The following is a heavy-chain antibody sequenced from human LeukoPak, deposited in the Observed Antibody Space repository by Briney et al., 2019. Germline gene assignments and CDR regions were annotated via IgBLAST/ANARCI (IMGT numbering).Heavy chain of an antibody. Sequence: GGSLRLSCAASGFAFSSYSMNWVRQAPGKGLEWVLSISSSSSYIYYADSVKGRFTISRDNAKNSLYLQMNSLRAEDTAVYYCARGLPYSSSPNWFDPWGQGTLVTVSS. J-gene: IGHJ5*02. D-gene: IGHD6-13*01. CDR1: GFAFSSYS. CDR3: ARGLPYSSSPNWFDP. V-gene: IGHV3-21*01. CDR2: ISSSSSYI.